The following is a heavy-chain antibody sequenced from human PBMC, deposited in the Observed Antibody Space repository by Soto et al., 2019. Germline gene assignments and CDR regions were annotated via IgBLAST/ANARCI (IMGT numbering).Heavy chain of an antibody. D-gene: IGHD3-22*01. V-gene: IGHV1-3*05. Sequence: QVQLVQSGAEEKKPGASVKVYCKASGYTFTSYAMHWVRQAPGQRLEWMGWINAGNGNTKYSQKFQGRVTISRDTSAITAYMELISLRSEDTAVYFCARSSGYYLIDDYWGQGTLVTVSS. J-gene: IGHJ4*02. CDR3: ARSSGYYLIDDY. CDR1: GYTFTSYA. CDR2: INAGNGNT.